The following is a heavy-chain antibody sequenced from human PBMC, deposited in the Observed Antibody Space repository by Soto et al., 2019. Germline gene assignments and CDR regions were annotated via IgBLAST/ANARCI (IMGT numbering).Heavy chain of an antibody. CDR3: TRGYVSGSFFY. V-gene: IGHV3-49*04. D-gene: IGHD3-10*01. CDR1: GFTFGDYS. J-gene: IGHJ4*02. Sequence: SLRLSCTASGFTFGDYSVTWVRQAPGKGLEWVGLIRSEADGETTSYAASVKGRFTISRDNSQSIAYLQMNSLQIEDTALYYCTRGYVSGSFFYWGQGTLVTV. CDR2: IRSEADGETT.